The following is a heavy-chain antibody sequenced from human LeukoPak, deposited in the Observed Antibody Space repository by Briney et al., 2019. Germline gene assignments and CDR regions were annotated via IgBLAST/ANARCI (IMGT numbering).Heavy chain of an antibody. Sequence: SETLSLTCAVYGGSFSGYYWSWIRQPPGKGLEWIGEINHTGNKNYNPSLKSRVTISIDTSKNQFSLKLSSVTAADTAVYYCARGITTETSSDIWGQGTMVTVSS. V-gene: IGHV4-34*01. CDR2: INHTGNK. CDR3: ARGITTETSSDI. D-gene: IGHD1-1*01. CDR1: GGSFSGYY. J-gene: IGHJ3*02.